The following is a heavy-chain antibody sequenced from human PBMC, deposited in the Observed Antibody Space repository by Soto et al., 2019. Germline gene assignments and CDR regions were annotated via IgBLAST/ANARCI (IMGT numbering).Heavy chain of an antibody. J-gene: IGHJ4*02. CDR3: AKSMIVVPGEFDY. Sequence: GGSMRLSCAASGFTFSSYAMSWVRQAPGKGLEWLSAISGSGGSTYYADSVKGRFTISRDNSKNTRYLQMNSLRAEDTAVYYCAKSMIVVPGEFDYWGQGTLVTVSS. D-gene: IGHD3-22*01. CDR2: ISGSGGST. CDR1: GFTFSSYA. V-gene: IGHV3-23*01.